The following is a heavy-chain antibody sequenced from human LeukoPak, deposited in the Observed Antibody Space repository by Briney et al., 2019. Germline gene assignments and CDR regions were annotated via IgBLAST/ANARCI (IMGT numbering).Heavy chain of an antibody. D-gene: IGHD2-15*01. CDR3: AKDGSSYCSGGSCYFFDY. Sequence: GGSLRLSCAASGFTFSSYAMSWVRQAPGKGLERVSAISGSGGSTYYADSVKGRFTISRDNSKNTLYLQMNSLRAEDTAVYYCAKDGSSYCSGGSCYFFDYWGQGTLVTVSS. CDR2: ISGSGGST. CDR1: GFTFSSYA. J-gene: IGHJ4*02. V-gene: IGHV3-23*01.